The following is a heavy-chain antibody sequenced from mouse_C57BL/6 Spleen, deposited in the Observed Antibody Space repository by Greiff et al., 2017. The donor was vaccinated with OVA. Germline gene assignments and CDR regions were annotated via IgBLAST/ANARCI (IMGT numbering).Heavy chain of an antibody. CDR2: INPSTGGT. CDR3: ARGGIWGPFAY. D-gene: IGHD4-1*01. V-gene: IGHV1-42*01. Sequence: VQLQQSGPELVKPGASVKISCKASGYSFTGYYMNWVKQSPEKGLEWIGEINPSTGGTTYNQKFKAKAKLNVDKSSSTAYMQPKSLTSEDSAVYYCARGGIWGPFAYWGQGTLVTVSA. J-gene: IGHJ3*01. CDR1: GYSFTGYY.